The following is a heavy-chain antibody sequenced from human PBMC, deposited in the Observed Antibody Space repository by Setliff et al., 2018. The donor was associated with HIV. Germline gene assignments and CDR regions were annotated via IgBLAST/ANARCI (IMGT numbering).Heavy chain of an antibody. D-gene: IGHD3-9*01. Sequence: SETLSLTCAVSGVSFSGDYWSWVRQPPGKGLEWIAEVHPSGSINYNSSLKSRVAISVDTSKNQFSLKLSPVTAADTAVYYCARHRYYDILFDPWGQGTLVTVSS. CDR2: VHPSGSI. CDR3: ARHRYYDILFDP. J-gene: IGHJ5*02. V-gene: IGHV4-34*01. CDR1: GVSFSGDY.